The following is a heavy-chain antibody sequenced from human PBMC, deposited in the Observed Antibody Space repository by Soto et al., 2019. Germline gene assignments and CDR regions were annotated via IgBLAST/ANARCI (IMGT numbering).Heavy chain of an antibody. Sequence: EVQLLESGGDLVQPGGSLRLSCTASGFTFSDYAMNWVRQAPGKGLEWVSTISSSGDSTYYADSVKGRFTISRDHSKNTLSLQMNSLRAEDTAVYYCARDPSTGYADYWGQGTLATVSS. J-gene: IGHJ4*02. CDR1: GFTFSDYA. CDR3: ARDPSTGYADY. CDR2: ISSSGDST. D-gene: IGHD3-9*01. V-gene: IGHV3-23*01.